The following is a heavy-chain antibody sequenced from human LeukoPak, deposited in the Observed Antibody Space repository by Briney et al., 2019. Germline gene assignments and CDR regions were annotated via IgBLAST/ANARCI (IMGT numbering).Heavy chain of an antibody. D-gene: IGHD4-23*01. CDR3: ARANGNSGLYFDY. CDR2: IYYSGST. J-gene: IGHJ4*02. V-gene: IGHV4-59*01. CDR1: GGSISSYY. Sequence: SETLSLTCTVSGGSISSYYWSWIRQPPGKGLEWIGCIYYSGSTNYNPSLKSRVTISVDTSKNQFSLKLSSVTAADTAVYYCARANGNSGLYFDYWGQGTLVTVSS.